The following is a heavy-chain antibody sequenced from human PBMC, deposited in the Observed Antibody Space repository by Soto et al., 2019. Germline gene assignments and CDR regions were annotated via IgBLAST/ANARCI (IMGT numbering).Heavy chain of an antibody. CDR1: GGTFSSYA. D-gene: IGHD3-22*01. CDR2: IIPIFGTA. CDR3: ARDQRYYYDSSGYYRLDAVEI. V-gene: IGHV1-69*13. J-gene: IGHJ2*01. Sequence: ASSVKVSCKASGGTFSSYAISWVRQAPGQGLEWMGGIIPIFGTANYAQKFQGRVTITADESTSTAYMELSSLRSEDTAVDYCARDQRYYYDSSGYYRLDAVEIGGR.